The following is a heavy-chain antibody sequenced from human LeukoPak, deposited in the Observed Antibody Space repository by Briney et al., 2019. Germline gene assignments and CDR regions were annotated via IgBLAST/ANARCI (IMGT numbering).Heavy chain of an antibody. CDR2: IYTSGST. D-gene: IGHD1-7*01. CDR3: ARGTTDCDY. Sequence: SETLSLTCTVSGGSISSGSYYWSWIRQPAGKGLEWIGRIYTSGSTDYNPSLKSRVTISVDTSKNRFSLKLNSVTAADTAVYYCARGTTDCDYWGQRTLVTVSS. CDR1: GGSISSGSYY. V-gene: IGHV4-61*02. J-gene: IGHJ4*02.